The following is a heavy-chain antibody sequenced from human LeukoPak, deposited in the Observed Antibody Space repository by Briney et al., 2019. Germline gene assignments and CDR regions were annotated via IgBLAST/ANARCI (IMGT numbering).Heavy chain of an antibody. J-gene: IGHJ3*02. V-gene: IGHV4-34*01. Sequence: KPSETLSLTCAVYGGSFSGYYWSWIRQPPGKGLEWIGEINHSGSTNYNPSLKSRVTISVDTSKNQFSLKLSSVTAADTAVYYCARAYTGLGATHAFDIWGQGTMVTVSS. CDR1: GGSFSGYY. CDR3: ARAYTGLGATHAFDI. CDR2: INHSGST. D-gene: IGHD3-16*01.